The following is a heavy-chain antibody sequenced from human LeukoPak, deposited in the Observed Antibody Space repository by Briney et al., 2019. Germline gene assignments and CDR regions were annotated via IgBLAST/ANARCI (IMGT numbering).Heavy chain of an antibody. CDR3: AREGAFDI. CDR1: GFTFSSYS. V-gene: IGHV3-48*02. Sequence: PGGPLRLSCAASGFTFSSYSMSWVRQAPGKGLEWVSYISSGSSTIYYADSVKGRFTISRDNAKNSLYLQLNSLRDEDTALYYCAREGAFDIWGQGTMVTVSS. CDR2: ISSGSSTI. J-gene: IGHJ3*02.